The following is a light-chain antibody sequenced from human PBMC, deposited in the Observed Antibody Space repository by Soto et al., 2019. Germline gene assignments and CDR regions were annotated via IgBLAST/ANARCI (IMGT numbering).Light chain of an antibody. Sequence: QSVLTQPPSVSGAPGQTVTISCTGTSSNIGAGYDVHWYQQHPGTAPKRLIYGNSNRPSGVPDRFSGSKPGTSASLAITGLQPEDDADYYCQSYDSSLSGWVFGGGTKLTVL. CDR2: GNS. J-gene: IGLJ3*02. V-gene: IGLV1-40*01. CDR3: QSYDSSLSGWV. CDR1: SSNIGAGYD.